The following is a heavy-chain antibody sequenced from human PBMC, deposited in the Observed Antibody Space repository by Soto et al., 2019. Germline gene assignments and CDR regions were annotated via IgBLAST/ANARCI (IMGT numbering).Heavy chain of an antibody. Sequence: PVESLKISCKGSGYRFTSYWIGWVRQMPGKGLEWMGIIYPGDSDTRYSPSFQGQVTISADKSISTAYLQWSSLKASDTALSYCARSYCGGDCYPNFDYWGQGTLVTVS. CDR2: IYPGDSDT. V-gene: IGHV5-51*01. J-gene: IGHJ4*02. CDR3: ARSYCGGDCYPNFDY. CDR1: GYRFTSYW. D-gene: IGHD2-21*02.